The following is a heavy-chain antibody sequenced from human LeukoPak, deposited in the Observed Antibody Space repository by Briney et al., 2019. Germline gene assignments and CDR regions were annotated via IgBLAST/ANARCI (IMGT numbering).Heavy chain of an antibody. CDR2: INHSGST. CDR1: GGSFSGYY. D-gene: IGHD3-22*01. J-gene: IGHJ5*02. CDR3: ARIGDSSGYHRWFDP. Sequence: SETLSLTCAVYGGSFSGYYWSWIRQPPGKGLEWIGEINHSGSTNYNPSLKSRVTISVDTSKNQFSLKLSSVTVADTAVYYCARIGDSSGYHRWFDPWGQVTLVTVSS. V-gene: IGHV4-34*01.